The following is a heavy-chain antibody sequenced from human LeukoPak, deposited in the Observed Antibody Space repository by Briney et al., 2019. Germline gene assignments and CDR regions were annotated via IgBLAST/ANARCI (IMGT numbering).Heavy chain of an antibody. D-gene: IGHD2-2*01. CDR1: GGSISGYY. V-gene: IGHV4-4*07. Sequence: SETLSLTCTVSGGSISGYYWSWIRQTAGKGLEGIGRLYSSGDTNYNPSLKRRITLSVDTSKNQFSLRLSSVTAADTAVYYCARECSSTCPYNNMDVWGQGATVTVSS. CDR3: ARECSSTCPYNNMDV. CDR2: LYSSGDT. J-gene: IGHJ6*02.